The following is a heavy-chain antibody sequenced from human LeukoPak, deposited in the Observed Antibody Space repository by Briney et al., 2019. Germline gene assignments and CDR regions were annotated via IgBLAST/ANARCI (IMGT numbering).Heavy chain of an antibody. CDR3: ASGIIRGVSNWFDP. V-gene: IGHV3-21*01. J-gene: IGHJ5*02. CDR2: ISSSSSYI. CDR1: GFTFSSYS. D-gene: IGHD3-10*01. Sequence: GGSLRLSCAASGFTFSSYSMNWVRQAPGKGLEWVSSISSSSSYIYYADSVKGRFTISRDNAKNSLYLQMNSLRAEDTAVYYCASGIIRGVSNWFDPWGQGTLVTVSS.